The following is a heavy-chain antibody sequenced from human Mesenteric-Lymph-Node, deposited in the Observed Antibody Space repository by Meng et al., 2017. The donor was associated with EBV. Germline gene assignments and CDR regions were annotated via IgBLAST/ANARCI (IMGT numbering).Heavy chain of an antibody. J-gene: IGHJ4*02. CDR3: AREYYYDSSGHIGWINFDY. V-gene: IGHV1-18*01. Sequence: VQLGQSVAEVKKPGAQVKVSCKASGYTFTSYGISWVRQAPGQGLEWMGWISAYNGNTNYAQKLQGRVTMTTDTSTSTAYMELRSLRSDDTAVYYCAREYYYDSSGHIGWINFDYWGQGTLVTVSS. CDR2: ISAYNGNT. D-gene: IGHD3-22*01. CDR1: GYTFTSYG.